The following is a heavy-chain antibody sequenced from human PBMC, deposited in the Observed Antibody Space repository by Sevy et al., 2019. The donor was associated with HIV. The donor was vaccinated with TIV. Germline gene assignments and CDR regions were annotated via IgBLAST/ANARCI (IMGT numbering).Heavy chain of an antibody. CDR1: GFTFSNAW. CDR2: IKSKTDGGTP. V-gene: IGHV3-15*01. J-gene: IGHJ4*02. Sequence: GGSLRLSCAASGFTFSNAWMSWVRQAPGKGLEWVGRIKSKTDGGTPDYAAPVKGRFTISRDDSKNTLYLQMNSLKTEDTAIYYCTRGLATADTPEYYFDYWGQRILVTVSS. D-gene: IGHD5-12*01. CDR3: TRGLATADTPEYYFDY.